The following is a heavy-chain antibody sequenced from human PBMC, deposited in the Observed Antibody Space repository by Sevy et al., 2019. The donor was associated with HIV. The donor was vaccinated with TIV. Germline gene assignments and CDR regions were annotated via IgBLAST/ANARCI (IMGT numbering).Heavy chain of an antibody. CDR1: GFTFSSYA. J-gene: IGHJ4*02. D-gene: IGHD3-22*01. Sequence: GGSLRLSCAASGFTFSSYAMSWVRQAPGKGLEWVSAISGSGGSTYYADSVKGRFTISRDNSKNTLYLQMNSLRAEDTALYDCAKGRYDSSGYRLPYFECWGQGTLVTVSS. CDR2: ISGSGGST. CDR3: AKGRYDSSGYRLPYFEC. V-gene: IGHV3-23*01.